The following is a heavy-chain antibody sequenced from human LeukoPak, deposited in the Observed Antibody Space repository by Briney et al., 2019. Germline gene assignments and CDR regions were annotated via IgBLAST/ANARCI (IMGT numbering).Heavy chain of an antibody. J-gene: IGHJ6*02. CDR1: GFTFSSYW. V-gene: IGHV3-7*01. CDR3: ARESYCGGDCSDYYYYGMDV. D-gene: IGHD2-21*02. CDR2: IKQDGSEK. Sequence: GGSLRLSCAASGFTFSSYWMSWVRQAPGEGLECVANIKQDGSEKYYVDSVKGRFTISRDNAKNSLYLQMNSLRAEDTAVYYCARESYCGGDCSDYYYYGMDVWGQGTTVTVSS.